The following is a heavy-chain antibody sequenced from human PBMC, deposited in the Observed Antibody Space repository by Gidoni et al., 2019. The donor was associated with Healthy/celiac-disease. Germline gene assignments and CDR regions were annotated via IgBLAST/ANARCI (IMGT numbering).Heavy chain of an antibody. D-gene: IGHD2-2*01. J-gene: IGHJ6*02. CDR3: ARYCSSTSCPKTYYYYYYGMDV. Sequence: QVQLVQSGAAVKKPGSSVQVSCKASGGTFSSYAISWVRQAPGQGLEWMGWIIPIFGTANYAQKFQGRVTITADKSTSTAYMELSSLRSEDTAVYYCARYCSSTSCPKTYYYYYYGMDVWGQGTTVTVSS. CDR2: IIPIFGTA. CDR1: GGTFSSYA. V-gene: IGHV1-69*06.